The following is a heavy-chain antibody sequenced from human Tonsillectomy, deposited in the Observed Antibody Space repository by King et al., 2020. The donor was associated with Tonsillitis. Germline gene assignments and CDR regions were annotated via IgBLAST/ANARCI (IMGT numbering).Heavy chain of an antibody. V-gene: IGHV3-23*04. CDR3: AMEYYYGSGADAFDI. CDR1: GFTFSNYA. Sequence: VQLVESGGGLVHPGGSLRLSCAASGFTFSNYAINWVRQAPGKGLEWVSGISDSGGHTSYADSVKGRITISRDNSKSTLYLQMTSLRVEDTAVYYCAMEYYYGSGADAFDIWGQGTMVTVSS. D-gene: IGHD3-10*01. J-gene: IGHJ3*02. CDR2: ISDSGGHT.